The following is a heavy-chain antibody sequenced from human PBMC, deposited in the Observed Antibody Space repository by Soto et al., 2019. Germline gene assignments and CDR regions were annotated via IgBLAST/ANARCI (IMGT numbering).Heavy chain of an antibody. D-gene: IGHD5-18*01. CDR1: GYTFTGYY. Sequence: GASVKVSCKASGYTFTGYYMHWVRQAPGQGLEWMGWINPNSGGTNYAQKFQGRVTMTRDTSISTAYMELSRLRSDDTAVYYCARESVDTATLFDYWGQGTLVTVSS. CDR2: INPNSGGT. CDR3: ARESVDTATLFDY. V-gene: IGHV1-2*02. J-gene: IGHJ4*02.